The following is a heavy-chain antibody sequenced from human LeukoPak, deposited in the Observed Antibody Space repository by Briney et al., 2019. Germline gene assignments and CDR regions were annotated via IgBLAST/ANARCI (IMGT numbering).Heavy chain of an antibody. J-gene: IGHJ4*02. CDR2: ISASGGST. V-gene: IGHV3-23*01. CDR1: GFTFRSFG. CDR3: ARCSGGSTYHSDDY. Sequence: PGGSLRLSCAASGFTFRSFGMTWVRQAPGKGLEWVSVISASGGSTHYADSVKGRFTISRDNSKNTLYLQMNSLRAEDTAMYYCARCSGGSTYHSDDYWGQGTLVTVSS. D-gene: IGHD2-15*01.